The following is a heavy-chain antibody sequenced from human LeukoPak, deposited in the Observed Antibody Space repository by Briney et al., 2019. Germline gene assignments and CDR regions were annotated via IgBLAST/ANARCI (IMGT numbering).Heavy chain of an antibody. Sequence: ASVKVSCKASGYTFTSYDINWVRQATGQGLEWMGWMNPNSGNTGYAQKFQGRVTMARNTSISTAYMELSSLRSEDTAVYYCARGRYCSGGSCPGRYWGQGTLVTVSS. V-gene: IGHV1-8*01. J-gene: IGHJ4*02. CDR2: MNPNSGNT. D-gene: IGHD2-15*01. CDR1: GYTFTSYD. CDR3: ARGRYCSGGSCPGRY.